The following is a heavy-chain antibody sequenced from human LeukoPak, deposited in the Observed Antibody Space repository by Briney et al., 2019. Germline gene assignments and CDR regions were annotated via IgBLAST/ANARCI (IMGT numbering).Heavy chain of an antibody. Sequence: SETLFLTCTVSGGSISSSTYYWGWIRQPPGKGLEWIGSIYYSGSTYYNPSLKSRVTISVDTFKNQFSLKLSSVTAADTAVYYCARQRSSWFSYFDYWGQGTLVTASS. V-gene: IGHV4-39*01. CDR2: IYYSGST. D-gene: IGHD6-13*01. CDR1: GGSISSSTYY. CDR3: ARQRSSWFSYFDY. J-gene: IGHJ4*02.